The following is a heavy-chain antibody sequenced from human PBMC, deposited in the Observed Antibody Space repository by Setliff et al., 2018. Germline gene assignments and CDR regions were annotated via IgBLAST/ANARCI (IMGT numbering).Heavy chain of an antibody. V-gene: IGHV4-4*07. CDR2: ISPGRSI. Sequence: SETLSLTCSVSGASISSYFWNWIRQPPGKGLEWIGSISPGRSINYNPSLRSRVTMSVDSSKNQFSLKLSSVTAADTAVYYCAREKPCGRDCSQAYYMDVWGKGATVTVSS. CDR1: GASISSYF. CDR3: AREKPCGRDCSQAYYMDV. D-gene: IGHD2-21*02. J-gene: IGHJ6*03.